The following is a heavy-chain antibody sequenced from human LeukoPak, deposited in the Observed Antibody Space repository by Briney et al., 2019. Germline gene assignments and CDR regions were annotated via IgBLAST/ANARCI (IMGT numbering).Heavy chain of an antibody. J-gene: IGHJ4*03. CDR1: GFTFSSYA. D-gene: IGHD6-6*01. V-gene: IGHV3-23*01. CDR3: AKVEGFSSSSGYFDY. CDR2: ISGSGGST. Sequence: GGSLRLSCAASGFTFSSYAMSWVRQAPGKGLEWVSVISGSGGSTYYADSVKGRFTISRDNSKNTLYLQMNSLRAEDTAVYYCAKVEGFSSSSGYFDYWGQGTLVTVSS.